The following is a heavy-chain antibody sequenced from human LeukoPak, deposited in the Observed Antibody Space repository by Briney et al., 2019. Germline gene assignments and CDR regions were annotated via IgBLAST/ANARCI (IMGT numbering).Heavy chain of an antibody. D-gene: IGHD3-22*01. CDR1: GFTFSSYW. CDR3: ARDVLGWGYYDSSGYRDAFDI. J-gene: IGHJ3*02. V-gene: IGHV3-7*01. CDR2: IKQDGSEK. Sequence: QTGGSLRLSCAASGFTFSSYWMSWVRQAPGKGLEWVANIKQDGSEKYYVDSVKGRFTISRDNAKNSLYLQMNSLRAEDTAVYYCARDVLGWGYYDSSGYRDAFDIWGQGTMVTVSS.